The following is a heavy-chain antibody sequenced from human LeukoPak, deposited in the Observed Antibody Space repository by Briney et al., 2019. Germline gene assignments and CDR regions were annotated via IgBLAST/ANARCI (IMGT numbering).Heavy chain of an antibody. D-gene: IGHD6-19*01. Sequence: GRSLRLSCGASGFTFKNYAMHWVRQAPGKGLEWVSGINWNSDSIGYADSVKGRFTISRDNAKNSLYLQMNSLRAEDTAFYYCAKVQISRSMAVAGTNAFDIWGQGTMVTVSS. J-gene: IGHJ3*02. V-gene: IGHV3-9*01. CDR3: AKVQISRSMAVAGTNAFDI. CDR1: GFTFKNYA. CDR2: INWNSDSI.